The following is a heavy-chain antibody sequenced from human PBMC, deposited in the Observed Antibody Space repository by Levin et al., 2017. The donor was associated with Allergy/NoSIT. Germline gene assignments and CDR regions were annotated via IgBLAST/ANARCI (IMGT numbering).Heavy chain of an antibody. J-gene: IGHJ5*02. V-gene: IGHV1-18*01. D-gene: IGHD7-27*01. CDR3: ARDQPLGNWFDP. CDR2: ISAHTGST. Sequence: GASVKVSCKASGYTFTSHGINWVRQAPGQGLEWMGWISAHTGSTNYAQNLQGRVTLTTDTSTSTVYMELRSLRSDDTAVYYCARDQPLGNWFDPWGQGTLVTVSS. CDR1: GYTFTSHG.